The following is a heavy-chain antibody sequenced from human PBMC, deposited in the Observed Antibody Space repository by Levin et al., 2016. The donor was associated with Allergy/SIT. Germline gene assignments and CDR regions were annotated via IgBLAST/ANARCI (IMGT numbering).Heavy chain of an antibody. J-gene: IGHJ4*02. CDR3: ARGGYSFGPYTAVDY. D-gene: IGHD5-18*01. Sequence: GESLKISCKGSGYSFTNSWIVWVRQMPGMGLEWMGIISVGDSNTRYSPSFQGQVTISVEKTTTTAYLQWSSLKASDTAIYYCARGGYSFGPYTAVDYWGQGTLVTVSS. CDR1: GYSFTNSW. CDR2: ISVGDSNT. V-gene: IGHV5-51*01.